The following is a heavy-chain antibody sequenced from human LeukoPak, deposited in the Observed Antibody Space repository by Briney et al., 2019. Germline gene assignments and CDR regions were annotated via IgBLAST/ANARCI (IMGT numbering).Heavy chain of an antibody. V-gene: IGHV4-59*08. Sequence: PSETLSLTCTVSGGSISSYYWSWIRQPPGKGLEWIGYTFHSGSTNTRPSLKSRVTMSVDTSKSQFSLKLSSVTAADTAVYYCARHSHVVRGWFDPWGRGTLVTVSS. CDR2: TFHSGST. D-gene: IGHD3-10*01. J-gene: IGHJ5*02. CDR3: ARHSHVVRGWFDP. CDR1: GGSISSYY.